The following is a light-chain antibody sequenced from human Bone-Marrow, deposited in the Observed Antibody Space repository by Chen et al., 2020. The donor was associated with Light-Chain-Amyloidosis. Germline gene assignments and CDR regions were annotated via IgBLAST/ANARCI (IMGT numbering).Light chain of an antibody. CDR3: QAWDSSTVV. CDR1: KLGDKY. CDR2: QDS. V-gene: IGLV3-1*01. Sequence: YELTKPPSMSVSPGQAASITCSGDKLGDKYACWYQQKPGQSPVLVIYQDSKRPSGIPERFSGSNSGNTATLTISGTQAMDEAYYYCQAWDSSTVVFGGGTKLTVL. J-gene: IGLJ2*01.